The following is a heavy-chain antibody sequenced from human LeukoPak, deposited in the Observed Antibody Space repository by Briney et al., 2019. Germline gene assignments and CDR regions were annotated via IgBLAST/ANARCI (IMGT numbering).Heavy chain of an antibody. J-gene: IGHJ4*02. CDR1: GGSISSYY. Sequence: PSETLSLTCTVSGGSISSYYWSWIRQPPGEGLEWIGYIYYSGSTNYNPSLKSRVTISVDTSKNQFSLKLSSVTAADTAVYYCARSYYDFWSVWDYWGQGTLVTVSS. D-gene: IGHD3-3*01. CDR3: ARSYYDFWSVWDY. CDR2: IYYSGST. V-gene: IGHV4-59*01.